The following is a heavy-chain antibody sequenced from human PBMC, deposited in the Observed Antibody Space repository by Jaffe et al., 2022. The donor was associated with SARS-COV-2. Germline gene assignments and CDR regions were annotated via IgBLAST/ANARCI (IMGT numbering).Heavy chain of an antibody. J-gene: IGHJ4*02. Sequence: QVQLVESGGGVVQPGRSLRLSCAASGFTFSSYGMHWVRQAPGKGLEWVAVISYDGSNKYYADSVKGRFTISRDNSKNTLYLQMNSLRAEDTAVYYCARSYSGRGLGYYFDYWGQGTLVTVSS. D-gene: IGHD1-26*01. V-gene: IGHV3-30*03. CDR3: ARSYSGRGLGYYFDY. CDR1: GFTFSSYG. CDR2: ISYDGSNK.